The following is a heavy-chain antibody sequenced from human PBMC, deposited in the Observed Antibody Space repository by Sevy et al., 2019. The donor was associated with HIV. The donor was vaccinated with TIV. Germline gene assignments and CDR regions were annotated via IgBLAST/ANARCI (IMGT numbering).Heavy chain of an antibody. Sequence: GGSLRLSCAASGFTFSSYAMSWVRQAPGKGLEWVSAISGSGGSTYYADSVKGRFTISRDNSKNTLYLQMNSLRAEDTAVYYCAKVYYSSGYYYGVDYWGQGTLVTVSS. CDR3: AKVYYSSGYYYGVDY. CDR2: ISGSGGST. J-gene: IGHJ4*02. CDR1: GFTFSSYA. V-gene: IGHV3-23*01. D-gene: IGHD3-22*01.